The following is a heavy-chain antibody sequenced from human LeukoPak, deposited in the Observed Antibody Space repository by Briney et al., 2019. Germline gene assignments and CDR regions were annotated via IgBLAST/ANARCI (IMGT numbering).Heavy chain of an antibody. CDR3: VREMGGYPFDH. CDR1: GFTFSSYA. D-gene: IGHD5-12*01. V-gene: IGHV3-48*03. Sequence: GGSLRLSCAASGFTFSSYAMHWVRQAPGKGLEWVSYISTSGSTTYYADSVKGRFTISRDNAKNSLYLQMNSLRAEDTAIYYCVREMGGYPFDHWGQGTLVTVSS. J-gene: IGHJ4*02. CDR2: ISTSGSTT.